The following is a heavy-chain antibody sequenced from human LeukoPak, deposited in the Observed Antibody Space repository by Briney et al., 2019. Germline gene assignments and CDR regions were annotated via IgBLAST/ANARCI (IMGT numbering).Heavy chain of an antibody. CDR2: IKQDGSEK. J-gene: IGHJ5*02. Sequence: PGGSLRLSCAASGFTFSSYWMSWVRQAPGKGLEWVANIKQDGSEKYYVDSVKGRFTISRDNAKNSLYLQMNSLRAEDTAVYHCVYGGSYYVAWGQGTLVTVSS. D-gene: IGHD1-26*01. V-gene: IGHV3-7*01. CDR3: VYGGSYYVA. CDR1: GFTFSSYW.